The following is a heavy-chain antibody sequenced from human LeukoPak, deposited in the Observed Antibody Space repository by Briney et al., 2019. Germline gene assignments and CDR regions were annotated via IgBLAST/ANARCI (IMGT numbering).Heavy chain of an antibody. CDR1: GFTFNSYA. Sequence: GGSLRLSCAASGFTFNSYAMGWVRQAPGKGLEWVSTIGRSGGDTYYADSVKGRFTISRDSSRNTLFLQMNTLRAEDTAVYYCAKSDGSGSYNDYWGQGTLVTVSS. D-gene: IGHD3-10*01. V-gene: IGHV3-23*01. CDR3: AKSDGSGSYNDY. J-gene: IGHJ4*02. CDR2: IGRSGGDT.